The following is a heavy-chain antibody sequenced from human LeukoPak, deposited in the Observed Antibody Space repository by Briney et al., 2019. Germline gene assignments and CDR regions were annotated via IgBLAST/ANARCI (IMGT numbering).Heavy chain of an antibody. D-gene: IGHD3-16*02. J-gene: IGHJ4*02. Sequence: ASVKVSCKASGYTFTSYAMHWVRQAPGQRLEWMGWINAGNGNTKYSQKFQGRVTITRDTSASTAYMELSSLKSEDTAVYYCARGPDDYIWGSHRYDWGQGTLVTVSS. V-gene: IGHV1-3*01. CDR1: GYTFTSYA. CDR3: ARGPDDYIWGSHRYD. CDR2: INAGNGNT.